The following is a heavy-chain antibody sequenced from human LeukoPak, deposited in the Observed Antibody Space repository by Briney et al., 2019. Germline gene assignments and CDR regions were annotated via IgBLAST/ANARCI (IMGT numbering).Heavy chain of an antibody. CDR1: GYTFTSYY. CDR3: ARGNAVAGPGYNWFDP. J-gene: IGHJ5*02. D-gene: IGHD6-19*01. V-gene: IGHV1-46*01. Sequence: ASVKVSCKASGYTFTSYYMHWVRQAPGQGLEWMGIINPSGGSTSYAQKFQGRVTMTRDTSTSTVYTELSSLRSEDTAVYYCARGNAVAGPGYNWFDPWGQGTLVTVSS. CDR2: INPSGGST.